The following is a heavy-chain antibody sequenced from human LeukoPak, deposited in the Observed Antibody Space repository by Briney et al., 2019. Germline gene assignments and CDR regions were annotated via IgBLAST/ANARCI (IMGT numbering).Heavy chain of an antibody. CDR1: GFTFSSYT. V-gene: IGHV3-21*04. J-gene: IGHJ4*02. CDR3: AKNLYDILTGYYNALYFDS. D-gene: IGHD3-9*01. Sequence: GGSLRLSCAASGFTFSSYTMNWVRQGPGKGLEWVSSISTSSSYIHYADSVKGRFTISRDNAKNSLFLQMNSLRAEDTAVYYCAKNLYDILTGYYNALYFDSWGQGTLVTVSS. CDR2: ISTSSSYI.